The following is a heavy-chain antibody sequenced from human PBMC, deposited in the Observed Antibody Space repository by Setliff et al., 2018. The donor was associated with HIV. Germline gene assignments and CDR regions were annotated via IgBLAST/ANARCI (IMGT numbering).Heavy chain of an antibody. CDR1: GGSVSSSSSY. Sequence: SETLSLTCTVSGGSVSSSSSYWSWIRQSPGKGLEWIGEFRHSGNTNINPSLKSRVTISGDTTKNQISLKLTSVTAADTAVYYCARGGRSTVTQWAWFDPWGQGTLVTVSS. J-gene: IGHJ5*02. D-gene: IGHD4-17*01. CDR3: ARGGRSTVTQWAWFDP. CDR2: FRHSGNT. V-gene: IGHV4-39*07.